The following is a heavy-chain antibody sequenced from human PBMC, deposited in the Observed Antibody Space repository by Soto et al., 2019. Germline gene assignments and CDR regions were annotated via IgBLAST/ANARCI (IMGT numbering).Heavy chain of an antibody. J-gene: IGHJ4*02. D-gene: IGHD3-22*01. V-gene: IGHV3-23*01. CDR1: GFTISSYA. CDR3: ANEGVSTAYDSSGYYIDY. Sequence: GGSLRLSCAASGFTISSYAMSWVSQTPGKGLEWVSAISGSGGSTYYADSVKGRFTISRDNSKNTLYLQMNSLRAEDTAVYYCANEGVSTAYDSSGYYIDYWGQGTLVTVSS. CDR2: ISGSGGST.